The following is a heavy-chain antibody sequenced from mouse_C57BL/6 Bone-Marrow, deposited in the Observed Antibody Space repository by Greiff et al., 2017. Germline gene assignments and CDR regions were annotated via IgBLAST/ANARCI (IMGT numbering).Heavy chain of an antibody. Sequence: VQLQQSVAELVRPGASVKLSCTASGFNIKNTYMHWVKQRPEQGLEWIGRIDPANGNTKYAPQFQGKATITADTSSNTAYLQLSSLTSEDTAIFCCGRVTAVVVPLDYRGQGNTLTVSS. D-gene: IGHD1-1*01. CDR3: GRVTAVVVPLDY. CDR1: GFNIKNTY. V-gene: IGHV14-3*01. CDR2: IDPANGNT. J-gene: IGHJ2*01.